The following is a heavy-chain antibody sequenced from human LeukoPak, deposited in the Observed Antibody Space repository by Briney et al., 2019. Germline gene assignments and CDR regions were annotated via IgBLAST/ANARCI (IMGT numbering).Heavy chain of an antibody. CDR2: ISGSGGST. J-gene: IGHJ6*02. CDR3: AKDDRIQLSGNYYYGMDV. D-gene: IGHD5-18*01. CDR1: GFTFSSYA. V-gene: IGHV3-23*01. Sequence: GGSLRLSCAASGFTFSSYAMSWVRQAPGKGLEWDSAISGSGGSTYYADSVKGRFTIYRDNSKNTLYLQMNSLRAEDTAVYYCAKDDRIQLSGNYYYGMDVWGQGTTVTVSS.